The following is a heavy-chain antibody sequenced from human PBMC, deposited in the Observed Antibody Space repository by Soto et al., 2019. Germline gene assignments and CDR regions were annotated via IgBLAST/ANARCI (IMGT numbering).Heavy chain of an antibody. J-gene: IGHJ4*02. V-gene: IGHV4-4*02. D-gene: IGHD1-26*01. CDR1: GGSITNNNW. CDR2: IYHSGHT. CDR3: ASIAYSASGFDY. Sequence: LSLTCNVSGGSITNNNWWSWVRQPPGKGLEWIGAIYHSGHTNFNPSLKSRATLSLDYSENQFSLKLTSATAADTAIYYCASIAYSASGFDYWGQGTLVTV.